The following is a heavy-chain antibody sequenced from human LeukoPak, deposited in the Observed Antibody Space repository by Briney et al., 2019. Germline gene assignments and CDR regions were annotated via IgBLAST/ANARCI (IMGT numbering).Heavy chain of an antibody. CDR2: ISYDGSNK. Sequence: GRSLRLSCAASGFTFSSYAMHWVRQAPGKGLEWVAVISYDGSNKYYADSVKGRFTISRDNSKNTLYLQMNSLRAEDTAVYYCVKYPAGGGYFDYWGQGTLVTVSS. CDR3: VKYPAGGGYFDY. D-gene: IGHD2-15*01. CDR1: GFTFSSYA. V-gene: IGHV3-30*07. J-gene: IGHJ4*02.